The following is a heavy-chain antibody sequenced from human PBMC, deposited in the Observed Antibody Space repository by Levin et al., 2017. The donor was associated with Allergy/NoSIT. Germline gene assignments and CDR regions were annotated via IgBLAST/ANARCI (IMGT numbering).Heavy chain of an antibody. J-gene: IGHJ2*01. CDR1: GFTFSSYA. Sequence: GGSLRLSCAASGFTFSSYAMSWVRQAPGKGLEWVSAISGSGGSTYYADSVKGRFTISRDNSKNTLYLQMNSLRAEDTAVYYCAKEYCSGGSCFYWYFDLWGRGTLVTVSS. V-gene: IGHV3-23*01. CDR3: AKEYCSGGSCFYWYFDL. CDR2: ISGSGGST. D-gene: IGHD2-15*01.